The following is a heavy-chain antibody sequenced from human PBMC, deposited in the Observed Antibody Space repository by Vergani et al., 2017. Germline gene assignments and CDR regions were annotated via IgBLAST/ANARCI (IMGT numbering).Heavy chain of an antibody. J-gene: IGHJ3*02. Sequence: QVTLTESGPALVKPTQTLTLTCTFSGFSLSTSGMRVSWIRQPPGKALEWLARIAWDDDKFYSTSLKTRLTISKDPSKNQVVLTMTNMDPVDTATYYCARIPAGWHGGAFDIWGQGTMVTVSS. V-gene: IGHV2-70*04. CDR1: GFSLSTSGMR. CDR3: ARIPAGWHGGAFDI. D-gene: IGHD3-16*01. CDR2: IAWDDDK.